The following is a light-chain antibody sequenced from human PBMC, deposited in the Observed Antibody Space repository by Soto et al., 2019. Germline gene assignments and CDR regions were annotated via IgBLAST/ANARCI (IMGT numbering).Light chain of an antibody. CDR1: QSISTY. V-gene: IGKV1-39*01. CDR2: AAS. CDR3: QQSYSTPRT. J-gene: IGKJ1*01. Sequence: DIPMTQSPSSLSASVGDRVTITCRASQSISTYLNWYQQKPGKAPNLLISAASSLQSGIPSRFSGSGSGTDFTLTISSLQPEDFATYYCQQSYSTPRTFGQGTKVEIK.